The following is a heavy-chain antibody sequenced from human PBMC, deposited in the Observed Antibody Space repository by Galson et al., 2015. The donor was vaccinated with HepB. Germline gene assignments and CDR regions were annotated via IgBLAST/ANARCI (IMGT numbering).Heavy chain of an antibody. CDR2: IYPGVAHT. CDR1: GYSFTKYW. V-gene: IGHV5-51*01. Sequence: QSGAEVKKPGESLKISCKASGYSFTKYWVAWVRQMPGKGLEWMGIIYPGVAHTRYSPSFQGQITISADKSISTAYLQWSSLKASDSAMYYCARHAVVPATLVTPPALVGGLALWGQGTTVTVSS. CDR3: ARHAVVPATLVTPPALVGGLAL. J-gene: IGHJ6*02. D-gene: IGHD2-2*01.